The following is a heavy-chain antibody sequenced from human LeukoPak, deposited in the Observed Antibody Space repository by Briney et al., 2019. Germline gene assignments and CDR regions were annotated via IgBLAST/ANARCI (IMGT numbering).Heavy chain of an antibody. Sequence: GGSLRLSCATSGFTFSNYEMSWVRQTPGKGLKWVSYISSGSSTYYADSVKGRFTISRDNAKSSLCLQMDSLRAGDTAVYYCAREDGSQLDYWGRGTLVTVSS. V-gene: IGHV3-48*03. CDR1: GFTFSNYE. J-gene: IGHJ4*02. CDR3: AREDGSQLDY. CDR2: ISSGSST. D-gene: IGHD1-26*01.